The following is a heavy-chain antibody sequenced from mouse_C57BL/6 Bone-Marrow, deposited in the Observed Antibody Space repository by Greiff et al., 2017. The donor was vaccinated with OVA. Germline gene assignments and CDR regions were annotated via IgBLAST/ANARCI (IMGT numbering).Heavy chain of an antibody. D-gene: IGHD3-1*01. CDR2: IHPTSGST. Sequence: QVQLQQPGAELVKPGASVKLSCKASGYTFTSYWMHWVKQRPGQGLEWIGMIHPTSGSTNYNHKFKSKATLPVAKSSNTAYRKLSSLPCEDTAVDYCAKSGTPWFAYWGQGTLVTVSA. CDR1: GYTFTSYW. J-gene: IGHJ3*01. CDR3: AKSGTPWFAY. V-gene: IGHV1-64*01.